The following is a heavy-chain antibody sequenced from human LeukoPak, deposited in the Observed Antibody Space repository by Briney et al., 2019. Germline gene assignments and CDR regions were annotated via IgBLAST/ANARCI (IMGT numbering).Heavy chain of an antibody. Sequence: GGSLRLSCAVSGFAFSSLAMHWVRQAPGKGLEWVAFISYDGNNQYYADSVKGRFTISRDNSKNTLYLQMNNLRAEDTAIYYCARVGSRYCSGANCYDGFWGQGALVSVSS. J-gene: IGHJ4*02. CDR3: ARVGSRYCSGANCYDGF. CDR1: GFAFSSLA. D-gene: IGHD2-15*01. CDR2: ISYDGNNQ. V-gene: IGHV3-30-3*01.